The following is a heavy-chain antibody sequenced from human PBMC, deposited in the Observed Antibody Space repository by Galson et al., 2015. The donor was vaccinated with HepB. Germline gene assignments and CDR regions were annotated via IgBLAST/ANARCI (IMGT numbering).Heavy chain of an antibody. Sequence: PALVKPTQTLTLTCTFSGFSLSTSGMCVSWIRQPPGKALEWLALIDWDDDKYYSTSLKTRLTISKDTSKNQVVLTMTNMDPVDTATYYCARMGRDGYDKGFFDYWGQGTLVTVSS. V-gene: IGHV2-70*01. CDR3: ARMGRDGYDKGFFDY. J-gene: IGHJ4*02. CDR1: GFSLSTSGMC. D-gene: IGHD5-24*01. CDR2: IDWDDDK.